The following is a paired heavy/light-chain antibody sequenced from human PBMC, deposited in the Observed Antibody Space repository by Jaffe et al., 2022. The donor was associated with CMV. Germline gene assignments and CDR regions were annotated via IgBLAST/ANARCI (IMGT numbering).Heavy chain of an antibody. CDR3: ASDGALGLDPGHV. CDR2: IQSEADGGTT. CDR1: GFTFTSAW. V-gene: IGHV3-15*01. D-gene: IGHD3-16*01. J-gene: IGHJ6*04. Sequence: RLVESGGGLVKPGESLTISCAGSGFTFTSAWLDWVRQAPGKGLEWVGRIQSEADGGTTDYAAPVKGRFTISRDDSAGTLYLQMTSLRTEDTGVYFCASDGALGLDPGHVWGTGTTVTVSS.
Light chain of an antibody. CDR3: SLNVGNNMT. CDR2: EVV. CDR1: SSDVINYNS. V-gene: IGLV2-23*02. J-gene: IGLJ2*01. Sequence: HSALTQPASVSGSPGQSITISCTGASSDVINYNSISWYQHHPGEAPKLIIYEVVKRPSGISSRFSGSKSGDTASLTISGLQAEDEADYHCSLNVGNNMTFGGGTKLTVL.